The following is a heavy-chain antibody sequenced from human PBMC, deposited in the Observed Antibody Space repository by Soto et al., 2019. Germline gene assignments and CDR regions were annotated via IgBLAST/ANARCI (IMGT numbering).Heavy chain of an antibody. CDR2: ITASGAAT. J-gene: IGHJ4*02. CDR3: AKDQYSGGWELDY. Sequence: EVQLLESGGGLVQPGGSLRLSCAASGFTFSSYAMSWVRQAPGKGLEWVSAITASGAATYYADSVKGRFTLSRDNSKSTLYLQMNSLRAEDTAVYYCAKDQYSGGWELDYWGQGTLVTVSS. V-gene: IGHV3-23*01. D-gene: IGHD6-19*01. CDR1: GFTFSSYA.